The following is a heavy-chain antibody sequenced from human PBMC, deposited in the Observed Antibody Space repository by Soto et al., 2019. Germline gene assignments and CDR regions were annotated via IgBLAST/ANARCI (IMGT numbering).Heavy chain of an antibody. V-gene: IGHV4-34*01. Sequence: QVQLQQWGAGLLKPSETLSLTCAVYGGSFSGYYWSWIRQPPGKGLEWIGEINHSGSTNYNPSLKRRVTISVDTSKNQVSLKLSSVPAADTAVYYCARGDLVGAMYYFDFWGQGTLVTVSS. CDR3: ARGDLVGAMYYFDF. CDR2: INHSGST. D-gene: IGHD1-26*01. J-gene: IGHJ4*02. CDR1: GGSFSGYY.